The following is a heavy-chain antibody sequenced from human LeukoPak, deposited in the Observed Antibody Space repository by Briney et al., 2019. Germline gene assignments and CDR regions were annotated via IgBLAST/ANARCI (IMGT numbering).Heavy chain of an antibody. CDR1: GYSISSGYY. CDR3: ARQGRSSSSEPFDI. D-gene: IGHD6-13*01. Sequence: SETLSLTXAVSGYSISSGYYWGWIRQPPGKGLEWIGSIYHSGSTYYNPSLKSRVTISVGTSKNQFSLKLSSVTAADTAVYYCARQGRSSSSEPFDIWGQGTMVTVSS. J-gene: IGHJ3*02. CDR2: IYHSGST. V-gene: IGHV4-38-2*01.